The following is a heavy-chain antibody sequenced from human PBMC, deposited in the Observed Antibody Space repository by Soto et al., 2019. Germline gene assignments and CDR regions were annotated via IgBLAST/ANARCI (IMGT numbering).Heavy chain of an antibody. V-gene: IGHV4-31*03. Sequence: SETLSLTCTVSGGSISSGGYYWSWIRQHPGKGLEWIGYIYYSGTTYYNPSLRSRVTISVDTSKNQFSLRLTSVTAADTAVYYCSRSVDPWGQGTLVTVSS. CDR3: SRSVDP. CDR1: GGSISSGGYY. CDR2: IYYSGTT. J-gene: IGHJ5*02.